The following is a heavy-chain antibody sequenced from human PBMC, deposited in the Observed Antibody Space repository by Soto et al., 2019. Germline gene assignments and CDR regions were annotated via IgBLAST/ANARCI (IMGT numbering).Heavy chain of an antibody. CDR2: ISASNGNR. CDR3: VRDPQRNDY. V-gene: IGHV1-18*04. D-gene: IGHD2-2*01. CDR1: GYDFRSYG. Sequence: QVQLVQSGAEVKKPGASVKVSCKASGYDFRSYGISWVRQAPGQGLEWLGWISASNGNRDYVQQLQGRVTMTSDTSRTTAYMELRSLRSDDTAVYYCVRDPQRNDYWGQGTLVNVSS. J-gene: IGHJ4*02.